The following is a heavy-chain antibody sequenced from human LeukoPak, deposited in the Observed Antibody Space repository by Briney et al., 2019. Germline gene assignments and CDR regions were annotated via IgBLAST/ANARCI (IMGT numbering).Heavy chain of an antibody. D-gene: IGHD2-15*01. CDR1: GFDFSGFY. CDR2: IRSEPSGFTT. CDR3: ARQDCSGGSCSYVDY. V-gene: IGHV3-73*01. Sequence: GGSLKLSCAASGFDFSGFYMHWVRQASGRGLEWVGLIRSEPSGFTTLHAASVKCRFTISRDDSKITAYLQMNSLRADDTAVYYCARQDCSGGSCSYVDYWGQGTLVTVSS. J-gene: IGHJ4*02.